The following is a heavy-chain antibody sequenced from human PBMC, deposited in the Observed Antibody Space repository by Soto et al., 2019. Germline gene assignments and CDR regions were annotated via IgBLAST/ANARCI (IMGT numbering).Heavy chain of an antibody. D-gene: IGHD6-13*01. J-gene: IGHJ4*02. CDR2: INHRGNT. V-gene: IGHV4-34*01. CDR1: GVSFSGYY. CDR3: AAGEASSRNLAPYYLDF. Sequence: SETLSLTCAVYGVSFSGYYWTWIRQPPGKGLEWIGEINHRGNTNYNPSLKSRVTISVDTSKNQFSLKLLSVTTADTAVYFCAAGEASSRNLAPYYLDFWGQGTLVTVSS.